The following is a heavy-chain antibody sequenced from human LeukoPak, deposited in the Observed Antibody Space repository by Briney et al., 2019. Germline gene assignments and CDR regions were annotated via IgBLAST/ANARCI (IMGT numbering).Heavy chain of an antibody. D-gene: IGHD3-10*01. J-gene: IGHJ4*02. CDR3: ARNYYGSGSYYRGIGGGDY. CDR1: GFTFSSYW. Sequence: GGSLRLSCAASGFTFSSYWMSWVRQAPGKGLEWVANMKQDGSEKYYVDSVKGRFTISRDNAKNSLYLQMNSLRAEDTAVYYCARNYYGSGSYYRGIGGGDYWGQGTLVTVSS. CDR2: MKQDGSEK. V-gene: IGHV3-7*01.